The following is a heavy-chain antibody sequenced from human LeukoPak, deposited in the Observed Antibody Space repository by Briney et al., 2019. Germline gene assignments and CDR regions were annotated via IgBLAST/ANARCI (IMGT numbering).Heavy chain of an antibody. Sequence: GGSLRLSCAAPGFTFNTYAMSWVRQAPGKGLEWVSSISENGEITYYADSVKGRSTISRDNSRNTLYLQMNSLRAEDTAVYYCASYFHHSHYASLWYWGQGNLVTVSS. J-gene: IGHJ4*02. CDR2: ISENGEIT. CDR1: GFTFNTYA. CDR3: ASYFHHSHYASLWY. D-gene: IGHD4-11*01. V-gene: IGHV3-23*01.